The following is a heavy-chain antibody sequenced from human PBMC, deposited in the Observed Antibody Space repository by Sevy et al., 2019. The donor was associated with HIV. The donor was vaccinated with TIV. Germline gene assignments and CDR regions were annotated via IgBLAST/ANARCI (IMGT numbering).Heavy chain of an antibody. CDR3: TRTSYYYDSGSYFGMDV. J-gene: IGHJ6*02. V-gene: IGHV3-49*03. D-gene: IGHD3-10*01. Sequence: GGSLRLSCTPSGFTSGDYILTWFRQAPGKGLEWVGFIRSKTYGGTTEYAASVKGRITISRDDSKNIAYLRMNSLKTEDTAVYCCTRTSYYYDSGSYFGMDVWGQGTTVTVSS. CDR2: IRSKTYGGTT. CDR1: GFTSGDYI.